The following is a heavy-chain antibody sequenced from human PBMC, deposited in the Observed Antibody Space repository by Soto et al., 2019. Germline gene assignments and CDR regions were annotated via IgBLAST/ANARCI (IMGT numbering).Heavy chain of an antibody. D-gene: IGHD4-17*01. J-gene: IGHJ3*02. V-gene: IGHV4-30-4*01. CDR3: ASVRYGDYAGDAFDI. Sequence: QVQLQESGPGLVKPSQTLSLTCTVSGGSISSGDYYWSWIRQPPGKGREWIGYIYYSGSTYYNPSLKSRVTISVDTSMNQFSLKLSSVTAADTAVYYCASVRYGDYAGDAFDIWGQGTMVTVSS. CDR1: GGSISSGDYY. CDR2: IYYSGST.